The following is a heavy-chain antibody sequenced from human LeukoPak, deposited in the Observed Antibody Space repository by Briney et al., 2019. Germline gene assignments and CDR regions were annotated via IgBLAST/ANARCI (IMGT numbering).Heavy chain of an antibody. CDR1: GYTCTYYY. CDR3: ARGDWGSSQSPES. Sequence: SVTVSFKASGYTCTYYYIHWVRQAPGQGLEWMGWITPKQDGRNYAQKFHDRVIMTGDTSITTAYMELSSLRSDDTAVYYCARGDWGSSQSPESWGRRTLV. J-gene: IGHJ5*02. D-gene: IGHD7-27*01. CDR2: ITPKQDGR. V-gene: IGHV1-2*02.